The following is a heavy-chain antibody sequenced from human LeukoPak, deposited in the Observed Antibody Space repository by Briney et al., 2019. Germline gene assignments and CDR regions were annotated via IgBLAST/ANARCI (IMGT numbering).Heavy chain of an antibody. Sequence: ALETLSLTCTVSGGSISSYYWSWIRQPAGKGLEWIGRIYTSGSTNYNPSLKSRVTMSVDTSKNQFSLKLSSVTAADTAVYYCARQYCSGGSCYYDYWGQGTLVTVSS. CDR1: GGSISSYY. J-gene: IGHJ4*02. D-gene: IGHD2-15*01. CDR2: IYTSGST. CDR3: ARQYCSGGSCYYDY. V-gene: IGHV4-4*07.